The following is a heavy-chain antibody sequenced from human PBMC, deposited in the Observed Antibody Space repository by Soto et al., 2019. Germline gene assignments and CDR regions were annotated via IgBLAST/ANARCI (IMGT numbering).Heavy chain of an antibody. D-gene: IGHD3-9*01. CDR1: GGSISSYY. J-gene: IGHJ4*02. CDR3: ARGNYDILTGPFDY. V-gene: IGHV4-59*08. Sequence: SETLSLTCTVSGGSISSYYWSWIRQPPGKGLEWIGYIYYSGSTNYNPSLKSRVTISVDTSKNQFSLKLSSVTAADTAVYYCARGNYDILTGPFDYWGQGTLVTVS. CDR2: IYYSGST.